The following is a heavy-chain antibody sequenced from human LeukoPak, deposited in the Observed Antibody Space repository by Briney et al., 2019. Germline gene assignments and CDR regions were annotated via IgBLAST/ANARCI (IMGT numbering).Heavy chain of an antibody. CDR3: ARSRSYYPADY. CDR1: GFTFSDYY. J-gene: IGHJ4*02. V-gene: IGHV3-11*03. CDR2: ISSSNTYT. Sequence: PGGSLRLSCAASGFTFSDYYMSWIRQAPGKGLEWVSYISSSNTYTNYAGSVKGRFTISRDDAKNSLYLQMNSLRAEDTAVYYCARSRSYYPADYWGQGTPVSVSS. D-gene: IGHD1-26*01.